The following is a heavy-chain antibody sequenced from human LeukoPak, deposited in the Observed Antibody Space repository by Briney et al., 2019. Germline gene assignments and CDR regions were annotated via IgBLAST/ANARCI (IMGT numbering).Heavy chain of an antibody. CDR2: ISGSGSST. CDR1: GFTFSNYA. V-gene: IGHV3-23*01. D-gene: IGHD2-15*01. Sequence: GGSLRLSCAASGFTFSNYAMTWVRQAPGEGLEWVSAISGSGSSTYSADSLKDRFTVSRDNSRNTLYLQMDSLRAEDTAVYYCARDGYCSGGSCYPTSVGDVWGQGTTVTVSS. J-gene: IGHJ6*02. CDR3: ARDGYCSGGSCYPTSVGDV.